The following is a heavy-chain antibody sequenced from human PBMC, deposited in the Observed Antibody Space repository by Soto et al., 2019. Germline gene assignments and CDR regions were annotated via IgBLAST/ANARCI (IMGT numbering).Heavy chain of an antibody. CDR2: INAGNGNT. D-gene: IGHD2-15*01. J-gene: IGHJ4*02. CDR1: GYTFTSYA. Sequence: QVQLVQSGAEVKKPGASVKVSCKASGYTFTSYAMHWVRQAPGQRLEWMGWINAGNGNTKYSQKFQGRVTSTMDTSASTAYMELSSLRSEDRAVYYCARYLGGWPDYWGQGTLVTGSS. V-gene: IGHV1-3*01. CDR3: ARYLGGWPDY.